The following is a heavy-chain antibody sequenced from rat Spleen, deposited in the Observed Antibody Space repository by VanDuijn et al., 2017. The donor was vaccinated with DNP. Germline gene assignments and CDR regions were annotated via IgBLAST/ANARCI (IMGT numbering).Heavy chain of an antibody. CDR1: GFTFSNCD. V-gene: IGHV5-7*01. CDR3: TTYYGYNAMDA. D-gene: IGHD1-9*01. J-gene: IGHJ4*01. Sequence: EVQLVESGGGLVQPGRSLKLSCADSGFTFSNCDMAWVRQAPKKGLEWVATISYDGRSTYYRDSVKGRFTISRDNAKSTLYLQMDSLRSADTATYYCTTYYGYNAMDAWGQGTSVTVSS. CDR2: ISYDGRST.